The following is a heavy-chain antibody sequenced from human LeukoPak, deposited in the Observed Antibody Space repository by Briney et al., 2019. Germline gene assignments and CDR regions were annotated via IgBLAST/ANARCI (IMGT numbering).Heavy chain of an antibody. CDR2: FDPEDGET. CDR1: GYTLTELS. J-gene: IGHJ4*02. Sequence: ASVTVSCTVSGYTLTELSMHWVRQAPGKGLEWMGGFDPEDGETIYAQKFQGRVTMTGDTSTDTAYMELSSLRSEDTAVYYCATLSSWLADYWGQGTLVTVSS. V-gene: IGHV1-24*01. CDR3: ATLSSWLADY. D-gene: IGHD6-13*01.